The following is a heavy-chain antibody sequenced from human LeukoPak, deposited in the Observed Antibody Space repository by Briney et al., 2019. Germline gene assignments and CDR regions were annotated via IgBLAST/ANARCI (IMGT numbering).Heavy chain of an antibody. CDR1: GFTFSRYW. Sequence: GGSLRLSCTASGFTFSRYWMSWVRQAPGKGLDWVANIKHDGSEKYYVDSVRGRFTISRGNAKNSLYLQMNSLRGEDTAVYYCARDSWGEDYKGGLGGQGTLVIVSS. CDR3: ARDSWGEDYKGGL. D-gene: IGHD5-24*01. V-gene: IGHV3-7*01. J-gene: IGHJ4*02. CDR2: IKHDGSEK.